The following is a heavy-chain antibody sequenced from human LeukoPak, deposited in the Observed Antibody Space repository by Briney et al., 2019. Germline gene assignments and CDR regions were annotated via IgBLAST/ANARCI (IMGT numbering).Heavy chain of an antibody. D-gene: IGHD1-1*01. CDR2: IESDGSEE. CDR1: GFTFSNYW. J-gene: IGHJ6*02. V-gene: IGHV3-7*01. CDR3: AKPGTSIVRFGLHA. Sequence: PGGSLRLSCAASGFTFSNYWMTWVRQAPGRGLEWVANIESDGSEEYYVDSVKGRFTISRDNTKNSLYLQMNNLRVEDTAVYYCAKPGTSIVRFGLHAWGQGTTVTVSS.